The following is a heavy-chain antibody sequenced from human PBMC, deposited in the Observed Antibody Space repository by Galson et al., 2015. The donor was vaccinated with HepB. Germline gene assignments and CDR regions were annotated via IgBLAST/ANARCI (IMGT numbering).Heavy chain of an antibody. D-gene: IGHD4-23*01. V-gene: IGHV3-33*01. Sequence: SLRLSCAASGFTFRSHGMHWVRQAPGKGLEWVAVIWYDGSKKYYADSVKGRFTISRDNSKNMLYLQMNSLRAEDTSVYYCATVAWVVTSGFDIWGQGTMVTVSS. J-gene: IGHJ3*02. CDR1: GFTFRSHG. CDR3: ATVAWVVTSGFDI. CDR2: IWYDGSKK.